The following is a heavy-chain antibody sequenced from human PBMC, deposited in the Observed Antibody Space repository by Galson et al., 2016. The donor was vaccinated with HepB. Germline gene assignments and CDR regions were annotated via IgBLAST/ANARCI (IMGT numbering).Heavy chain of an antibody. Sequence: SLRLSCAASGFTISSRAMNWVRQAPGKGLEWISAITNNAGKTYYTDSVRGRFTVSRDESTNTLYLQMSSLRAEDTALYYCAKDHPSSGWPTFDAWGLGTLVTVSA. J-gene: IGHJ4*02. CDR1: GFTISSRA. CDR3: AKDHPSSGWPTFDA. V-gene: IGHV3-23*01. CDR2: ITNNAGKT. D-gene: IGHD6-19*01.